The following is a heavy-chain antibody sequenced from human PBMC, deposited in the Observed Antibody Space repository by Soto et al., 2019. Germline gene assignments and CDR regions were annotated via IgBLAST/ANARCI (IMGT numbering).Heavy chain of an antibody. V-gene: IGHV4-59*12. CDR3: ARISGSWQSWFDP. J-gene: IGHJ5*02. D-gene: IGHD6-13*01. CDR2: IDNYGNT. Sequence: SETMSVTCSVADVSLSYFYLSLLRQPPGKGLEWIGHIDNYGNTNYNPSLRSRVTILVDTSKNQFSLKVSSVTAADTAVYYCARISGSWQSWFDPWGQGTLVTVSS. CDR1: DVSLSYFY.